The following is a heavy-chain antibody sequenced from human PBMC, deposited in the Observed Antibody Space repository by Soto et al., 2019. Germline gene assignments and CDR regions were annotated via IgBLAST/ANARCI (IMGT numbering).Heavy chain of an antibody. CDR2: IYHSGST. J-gene: IGHJ6*02. CDR3: ARAGYCSGGSCYDAGYYYGMDV. V-gene: IGHV4-30-2*01. Sequence: SETLSLTCAVSGGSISSGGYSWSWIRQPPGKGLEWIGYIYHSGSTYYNPSLKSRVTISVDRSKNQFSLKLSSVTAADTAVYYCARAGYCSGGSCYDAGYYYGMDVWGQGTTVTVSS. D-gene: IGHD2-15*01. CDR1: GGSISSGGYS.